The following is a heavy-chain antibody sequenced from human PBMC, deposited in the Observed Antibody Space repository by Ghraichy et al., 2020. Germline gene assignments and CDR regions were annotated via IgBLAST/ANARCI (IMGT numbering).Heavy chain of an antibody. Sequence: SETLSLTCTVSGGSISSSSYYWGWIRQPPGKGLEWIGSIYYSGSTYYNPSLKSRVTISVDTSKNQFSLKLSSVTAADTAVYYCARRGVGYYDSSGYILVGDYGMDVWGQGTTVTVSS. CDR3: ARRGVGYYDSSGYILVGDYGMDV. D-gene: IGHD3-22*01. V-gene: IGHV4-39*01. J-gene: IGHJ6*02. CDR2: IYYSGST. CDR1: GGSISSSSYY.